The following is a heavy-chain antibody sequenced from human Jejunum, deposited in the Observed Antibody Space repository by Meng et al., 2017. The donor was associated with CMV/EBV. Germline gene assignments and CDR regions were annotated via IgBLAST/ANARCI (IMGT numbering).Heavy chain of an antibody. CDR3: ARDRAVQGRWNYFAS. J-gene: IGHJ4*02. Sequence: AFSNYAMTWVRQAPGKGLEWVSVINSGGSDTKYADSVKGRFTISRDNSKNTLYLQMSSLRPEDTGLYFCARDRAVQGRWNYFASWGQGTLVTVSS. V-gene: IGHV3-23*03. CDR1: AFSNYA. CDR2: INSGGSDT. D-gene: IGHD3-10*01.